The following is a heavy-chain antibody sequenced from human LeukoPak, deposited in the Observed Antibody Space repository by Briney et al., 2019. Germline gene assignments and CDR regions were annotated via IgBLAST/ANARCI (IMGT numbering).Heavy chain of an antibody. CDR2: ISGVSETT. J-gene: IGHJ3*02. V-gene: IGHV3-23*01. CDR3: AKDVCGNYCSLDM. D-gene: IGHD1-26*01. CDR1: GFTFSTHA. Sequence: PGGSLRLSRAASGFTFSTHAMSWVRQAPGKGLEWVSGISGVSETTYYADSVRGRFTISRDNSKSTIYLQMNSLRAEDTAVYYCAKDVCGNYCSLDMWGQGTMVTVSS.